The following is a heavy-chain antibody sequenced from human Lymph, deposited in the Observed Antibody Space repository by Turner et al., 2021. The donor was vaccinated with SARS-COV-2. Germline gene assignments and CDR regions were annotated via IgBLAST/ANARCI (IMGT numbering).Heavy chain of an antibody. V-gene: IGHV3-21*01. CDR1: GFTFSSCS. Sequence: EVQLVESGGGLVKPGGSVRLSCAASGFTFSSCSMNWVRQAPGKGLEWVSSITFTGSYIYYADSVKGRFTISRDNAKNSLYLQMNSLRAEDTAVYYCARGPPDFPYYFDYWGQGTLVTVSS. J-gene: IGHJ4*02. CDR3: ARGPPDFPYYFDY. CDR2: ITFTGSYI. D-gene: IGHD2-21*02.